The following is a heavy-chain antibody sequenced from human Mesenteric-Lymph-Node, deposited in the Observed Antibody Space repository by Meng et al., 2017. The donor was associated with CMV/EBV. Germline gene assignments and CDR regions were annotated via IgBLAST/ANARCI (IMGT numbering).Heavy chain of an antibody. V-gene: IGHV3-74*01. J-gene: IGHJ4*02. Sequence: LSCGASGFNLSSYWMNWVRQAPGKGMVWVSRINNDGSSTTYADSVKGRFTISRDNAKNTLYLQMNSLRAEDTAVYYCARTWMVHFDYWGQGTLVTVSS. CDR3: ARTWMVHFDY. CDR2: INNDGSST. D-gene: IGHD4/OR15-4a*01. CDR1: GFNLSSYW.